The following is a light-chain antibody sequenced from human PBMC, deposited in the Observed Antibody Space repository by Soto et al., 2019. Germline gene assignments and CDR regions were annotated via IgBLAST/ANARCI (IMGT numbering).Light chain of an antibody. V-gene: IGKV3-20*01. CDR3: QQYGSSPPIT. CDR2: GAS. CDR1: QSVSSSS. J-gene: IGKJ5*01. Sequence: EIVLTQSPGTLSLSPGERATLSCRASQSVSSSSLAWYQQKPGQAPRLLIYGASSRATGIPDRFSGSGSATDFTLTISRLEPDDFAVYYCQQYGSSPPITFGQGTRLEIK.